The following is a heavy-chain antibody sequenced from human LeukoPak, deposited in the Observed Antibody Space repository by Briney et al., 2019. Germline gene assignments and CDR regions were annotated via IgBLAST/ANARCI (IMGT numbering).Heavy chain of an antibody. CDR3: ARDIPYYYDSSGYFDY. V-gene: IGHV4-38-2*02. CDR1: GYSISSGYY. CDR2: IYHSGST. D-gene: IGHD3-22*01. J-gene: IGHJ4*02. Sequence: PSETLSLTCAVSGYSISSGYYWGWIRRPPGKGLEWIGSIYHSGSTYYNPSLKSRVTISVDTSKNQFSLKLSSVTAADTAVYYCARDIPYYYDSSGYFDYWGQGTLVTVSS.